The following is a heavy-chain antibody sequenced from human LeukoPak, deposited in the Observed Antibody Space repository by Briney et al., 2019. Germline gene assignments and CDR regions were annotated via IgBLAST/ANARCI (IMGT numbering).Heavy chain of an antibody. J-gene: IGHJ6*02. Sequence: SGPALVKPTQTLTLTCAFSVFPLSTSAMCVSWIRQPPVKSLEWLARIDWDDDQYYSTSLKTRLTISKDTSNNQVALTMTNMDPVDTATYYCARYNSGSYSYGMDVWGQGTTVTVSS. CDR2: IDWDDDQ. D-gene: IGHD1-26*01. V-gene: IGHV2-70*11. CDR3: ARYNSGSYSYGMDV. CDR1: VFPLSTSAMC.